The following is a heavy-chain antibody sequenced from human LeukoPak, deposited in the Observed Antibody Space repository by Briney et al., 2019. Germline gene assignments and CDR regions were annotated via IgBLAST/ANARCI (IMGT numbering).Heavy chain of an antibody. CDR3: AKRGVVIRVILVGFHKEAYYFDS. CDR2: ISDSGGRT. CDR1: GITLSNYG. D-gene: IGHD3-22*01. Sequence: GGSLRLSCAVSGITLSNYGMTWVRQAPGKGLEWVAGISDSGGRTNYADSVKGRFTISRANPKNTLYLQMNSLRAEDTAVYFCAKRGVVIRVILVGFHKEAYYFDSWGQGVLVTVSS. J-gene: IGHJ4*02. V-gene: IGHV3-23*01.